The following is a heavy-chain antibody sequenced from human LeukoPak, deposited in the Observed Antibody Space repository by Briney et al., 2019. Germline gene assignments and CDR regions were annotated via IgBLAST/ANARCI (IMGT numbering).Heavy chain of an antibody. V-gene: IGHV1-3*01. J-gene: IGHJ4*02. CDR1: GYTFTSYA. CDR3: ARRFDY. Sequence: ASVKVSCKASGYTFTSYAMHWVRQAPGQRLEWMGWISAGNGNTKYSQKFQGRVTITRDTSASTAYMELSSLRSEDTAVYYCARRFDYWGQGTLVTVSS. CDR2: ISAGNGNT.